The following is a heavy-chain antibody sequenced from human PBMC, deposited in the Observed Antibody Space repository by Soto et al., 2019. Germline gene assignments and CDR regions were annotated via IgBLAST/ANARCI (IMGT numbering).Heavy chain of an antibody. V-gene: IGHV1-69*13. J-gene: IGHJ3*02. Sequence: ASVKVSCKASGGTFSSYAISWVRQAPGQGLEWMGGIIPIFGTSNYAQKFQGRVTITADESTSTAYMQLSSLRSEDTAMYYCARVVGATTAIAFDIWGQGTMVTVSS. CDR2: IIPIFGTS. D-gene: IGHD1-26*01. CDR3: ARVVGATTAIAFDI. CDR1: GGTFSSYA.